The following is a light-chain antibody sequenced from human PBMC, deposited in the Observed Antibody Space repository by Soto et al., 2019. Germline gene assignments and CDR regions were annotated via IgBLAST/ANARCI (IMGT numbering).Light chain of an antibody. J-gene: IGKJ4*01. CDR3: QQTYNTPQT. Sequence: DIQMTQSHSSLSASVGDRVTITCRASQSISSYLNWYQQKPGKAPKLLIYAASSLQSGVPSRFSGSGSGTDFTLTISSLQPEDFATYFCQQTYNTPQTFGGGTKVDVK. CDR1: QSISSY. V-gene: IGKV1-39*01. CDR2: AAS.